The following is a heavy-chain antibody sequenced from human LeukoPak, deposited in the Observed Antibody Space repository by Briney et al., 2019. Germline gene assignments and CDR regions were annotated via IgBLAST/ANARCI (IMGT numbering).Heavy chain of an antibody. Sequence: SGTLSLTCAVSGVSISSSNWWSWVRQPPGKGLEWIGEIYHSGSTNYNPSLKSRVTISVDKSKNQFSLKLSSVTAADTAVYYCARFRTNLNYDFWSGYYFDYWGQGTLVTVSS. J-gene: IGHJ4*02. CDR3: ARFRTNLNYDFWSGYYFDY. CDR2: IYHSGST. CDR1: GVSISSSNW. V-gene: IGHV4-4*02. D-gene: IGHD3-3*01.